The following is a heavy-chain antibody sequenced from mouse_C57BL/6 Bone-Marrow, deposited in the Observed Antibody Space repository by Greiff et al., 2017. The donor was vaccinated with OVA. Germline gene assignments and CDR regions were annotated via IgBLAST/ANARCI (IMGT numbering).Heavy chain of an antibody. Sequence: VQLQQSGPELVKPGASVKIPCKASGYTFTDYNMDWVKQSHGKSLEWIGDINPNNGGTIYNQKFKGKATLTVDKSSSTAYMELRSLTSEDTAVYYCARSPYDLFAYWGQGTLVTVSA. CDR3: ARSPYDLFAY. V-gene: IGHV1-18*01. J-gene: IGHJ3*01. CDR2: INPNNGGT. CDR1: GYTFTDYN. D-gene: IGHD2-4*01.